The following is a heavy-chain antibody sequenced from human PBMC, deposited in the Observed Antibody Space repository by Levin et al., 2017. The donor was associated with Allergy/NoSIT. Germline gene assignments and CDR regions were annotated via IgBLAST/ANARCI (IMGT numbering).Heavy chain of an antibody. J-gene: IGHJ6*03. D-gene: IGHD6-19*01. Sequence: PGGSLRLSCAASGFTFDDYTMHWVRQAPGKGLEWVSVISWDGNSTYYADSVKGRFTISRENSKNSLYLQMNSLSTEDTALYYCAKDGRIAVAGTKYYYFYYRDVWGRGTTVTVSS. CDR3: AKDGRIAVAGTKYYYFYYRDV. CDR2: ISWDGNST. V-gene: IGHV3-43*01. CDR1: GFTFDDYT.